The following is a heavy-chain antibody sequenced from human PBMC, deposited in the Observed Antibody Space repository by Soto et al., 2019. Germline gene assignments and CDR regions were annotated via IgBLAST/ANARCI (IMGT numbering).Heavy chain of an antibody. Sequence: VKVSCKASGGTFSSYAISWVRQAPGQGLEWMGGIIPIFGTANYAQKFQGRVTITADKSTSTAYMELSSLRSEDTAVYYCAYDFWSGPMGMDVWGQGTTVTVSS. CDR3: AYDFWSGPMGMDV. D-gene: IGHD3-3*01. CDR1: GGTFSSYA. CDR2: IIPIFGTA. V-gene: IGHV1-69*06. J-gene: IGHJ6*02.